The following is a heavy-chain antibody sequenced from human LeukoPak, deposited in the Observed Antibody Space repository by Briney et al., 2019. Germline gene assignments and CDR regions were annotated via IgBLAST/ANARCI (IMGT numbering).Heavy chain of an antibody. D-gene: IGHD3-22*01. J-gene: IGHJ4*02. CDR1: GASTTSYY. CDR2: IYSDGAT. CDR3: ARDTRSYDTSGYYYFDY. Sequence: SETLSLTCSVSGASTTSYYWNWIRQAPGKGLEWIGYIYSDGATSYSPSLRSRVTISIDTSRNQFSLKLSSVTTADAAVYYCARDTRSYDTSGYYYFDYWGQGALVTVSS. V-gene: IGHV4-59*01.